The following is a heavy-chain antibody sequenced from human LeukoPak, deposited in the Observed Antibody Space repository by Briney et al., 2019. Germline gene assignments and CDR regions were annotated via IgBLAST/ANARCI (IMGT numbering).Heavy chain of an antibody. D-gene: IGHD3-22*01. CDR1: GYTFTSYG. CDR2: ISAYNGNT. V-gene: IGHV1-18*01. Sequence: ASVKVSCKASGYTFTSYGISWVRQAPGQGLEWMGWISAYNGNTNYAQKLQGRVTMTTDTSTSTAYMELRSLRSDDTAVYYCARVPHYYDSSGYAPYYYYMDVWGKGTTVTISS. J-gene: IGHJ6*03. CDR3: ARVPHYYDSSGYAPYYYYMDV.